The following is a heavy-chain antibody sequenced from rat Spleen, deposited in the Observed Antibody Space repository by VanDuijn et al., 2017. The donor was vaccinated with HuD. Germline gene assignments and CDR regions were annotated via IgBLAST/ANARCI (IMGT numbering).Heavy chain of an antibody. J-gene: IGHJ2*01. V-gene: IGHV5-31*01. CDR1: GITFNNYW. CDR3: AREADRSFHYLDY. Sequence: EVQLVESGGGLVQPGRSLKLSCVASGITFNNYWMSWIRQAPGKGLEWVASITNTGGSIYYPDSVKGRFTISRDNARSTLYLQMNSLRSEDTATYYCAREADRSFHYLDYWGQGVMVTVAS. CDR2: ITNTGGSI. D-gene: IGHD1-6*01.